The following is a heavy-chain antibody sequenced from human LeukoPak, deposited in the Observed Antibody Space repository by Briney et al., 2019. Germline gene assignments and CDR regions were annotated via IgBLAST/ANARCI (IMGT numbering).Heavy chain of an antibody. Sequence: PGGSLRLSCTASGFTVISYPMHWVRQAPGKGLEWMAVISVDTRNTYYADSVRGRFTISRDNAKNTLYLQMNGLRAEDTAVYYCASEGTTGTTWGPDYWGQGTLVTVSS. CDR2: ISVDTRNT. J-gene: IGHJ4*02. D-gene: IGHD1-1*01. CDR3: ASEGTTGTTWGPDY. V-gene: IGHV3-30*04. CDR1: GFTVISYP.